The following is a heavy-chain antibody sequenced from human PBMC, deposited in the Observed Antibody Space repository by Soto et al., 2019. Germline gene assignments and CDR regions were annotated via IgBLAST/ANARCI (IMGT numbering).Heavy chain of an antibody. D-gene: IGHD1-7*01. CDR1: GFTFTTYA. J-gene: IGHJ4*02. V-gene: IGHV3-23*01. CDR3: ARGGRQNYPPTDY. Sequence: EVKLLESGGGLVQPGGSLRLSCAASGFTFTTYAMNWVRQAPGKGLEWVSVISGSGGNTYYADSVKGRFTISRDSSKNTVDLQMNSLRAEDAAVYYCARGGRQNYPPTDYWGQGTLVTVSS. CDR2: ISGSGGNT.